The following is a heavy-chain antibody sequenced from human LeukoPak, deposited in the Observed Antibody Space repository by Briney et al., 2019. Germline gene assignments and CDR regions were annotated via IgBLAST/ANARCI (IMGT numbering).Heavy chain of an antibody. Sequence: GGSLRLSCAASGFTFSSYAMSWVRQAPGKGLEWVSAISGSGGSTYYADPVKGRFTISRDNSKNTLYLQMNSLRAEDTAVYYCAKIKHSSGWKLDYWGQGTLVTVSS. CDR1: GFTFSSYA. D-gene: IGHD6-19*01. CDR3: AKIKHSSGWKLDY. J-gene: IGHJ4*02. CDR2: ISGSGGST. V-gene: IGHV3-23*01.